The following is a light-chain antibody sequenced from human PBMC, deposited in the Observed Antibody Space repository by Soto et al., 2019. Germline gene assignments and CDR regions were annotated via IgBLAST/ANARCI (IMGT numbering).Light chain of an antibody. CDR1: QSLLHGNGNNY. V-gene: IGKV2-28*01. J-gene: IGKJ4*01. Sequence: DIVLTQPPLSLPVTPGEPASISCRSSQSLLHGNGNNYLDWYLQKPGQSPQLLIYLGSNRASGVHDRFSVSGSGTDFTLKISRVEAEDVGVYYCMQALQTPLTFGGGTKVEIK. CDR3: MQALQTPLT. CDR2: LGS.